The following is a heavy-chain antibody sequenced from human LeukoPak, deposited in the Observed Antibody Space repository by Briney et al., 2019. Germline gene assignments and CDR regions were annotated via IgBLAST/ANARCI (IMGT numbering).Heavy chain of an antibody. Sequence: PGGSLRLSCAASGFTVSSNYMSWIRQPPGKGLEWIGYIYYSGSTNYNPSLKSRVTISVDTSKNQFSLKLSSVTAADTAVYYCARVTYRYCSSTSCYGWNYFDYWGQGTLVTVSS. CDR3: ARVTYRYCSSTSCYGWNYFDY. CDR1: GFTVSSNY. V-gene: IGHV4-59*02. CDR2: IYYSGST. J-gene: IGHJ4*02. D-gene: IGHD2-2*01.